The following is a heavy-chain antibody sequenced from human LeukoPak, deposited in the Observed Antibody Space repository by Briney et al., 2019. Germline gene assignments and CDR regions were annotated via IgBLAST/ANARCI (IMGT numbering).Heavy chain of an antibody. D-gene: IGHD1-26*01. CDR3: ARMLRTVWELPYY. J-gene: IGHJ4*02. CDR2: MFHSGTT. V-gene: IGHV4-34*12. Sequence: SETLSLTCAVYGGSFSGYYWSWIRQPPGKGLERIGSMFHSGTTYYNPSPKSRVTISVDTSKNHFSLKLSSVTAADTAVYYCARMLRTVWELPYYWGQGTLVTVSS. CDR1: GGSFSGYY.